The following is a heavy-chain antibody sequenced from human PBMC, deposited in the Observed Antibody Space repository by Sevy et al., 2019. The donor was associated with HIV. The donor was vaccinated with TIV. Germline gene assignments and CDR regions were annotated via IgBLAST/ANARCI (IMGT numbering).Heavy chain of an antibody. J-gene: IGHJ6*02. Sequence: ASVKVSCKASGGTFSSYAISWVRQAPGQGLEWMGGIIPIFGTANYAQKFQGRVTITADESTSTAYMELSSLGSEDTAVYYCARGVGGSGSYYRLNYYYYGMDVWGQGTTVTVSS. V-gene: IGHV1-69*13. CDR3: ARGVGGSGSYYRLNYYYYGMDV. CDR1: GGTFSSYA. D-gene: IGHD3-10*01. CDR2: IIPIFGTA.